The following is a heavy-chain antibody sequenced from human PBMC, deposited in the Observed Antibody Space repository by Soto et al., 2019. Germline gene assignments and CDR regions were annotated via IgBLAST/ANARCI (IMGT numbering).Heavy chain of an antibody. CDR2: IYYSGST. Sequence: PSETLSLTCTVSGGSISSYYWSWIRQPPGKGLEWIGYIYYSGSTNYNPSLRSRVTISVDTSKNQFSLKLSSVTAADTAVYYCARDKRALGPWGQGTLVTVSS. CDR1: GGSISSYY. J-gene: IGHJ5*02. CDR3: ARDKRALGP. V-gene: IGHV4-59*01.